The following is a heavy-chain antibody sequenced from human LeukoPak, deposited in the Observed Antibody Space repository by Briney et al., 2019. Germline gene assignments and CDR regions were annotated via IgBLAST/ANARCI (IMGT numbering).Heavy chain of an antibody. CDR1: GFNFSSWS. V-gene: IGHV3-30-3*01. D-gene: IGHD6-13*01. CDR3: ARPGLGIGAADLGDDALDV. J-gene: IGHJ3*01. CDR2: ISYDGNNK. Sequence: GGSLRLSCAASGFNFSSWSMHWVRQAPGKGLEWVAFISYDGNNKNYADSVKGRSTMSRDNSQNTLYVQLNSLRAEDTAVYYCARPGLGIGAADLGDDALDVWGQGTMVTVSS.